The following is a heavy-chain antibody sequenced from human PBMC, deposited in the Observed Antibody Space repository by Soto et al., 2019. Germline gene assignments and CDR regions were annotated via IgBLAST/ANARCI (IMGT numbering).Heavy chain of an antibody. J-gene: IGHJ4*02. V-gene: IGHV3-23*01. CDR2: ISATGGST. Sequence: EVQLLESGGGLVQPGGSLRLCCAASEFSFSNYAMTWVRQAPGKGLEWVSSISATGGSTFYADSVKGRFTISRDSSRNTLCLQMNSLRAEDTAVYYCAKGQSGYGPNCDYWGQGTLVTVS. D-gene: IGHD5-12*01. CDR3: AKGQSGYGPNCDY. CDR1: EFSFSNYA.